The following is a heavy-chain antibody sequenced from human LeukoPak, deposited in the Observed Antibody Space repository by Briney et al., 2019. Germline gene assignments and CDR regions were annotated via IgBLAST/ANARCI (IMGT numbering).Heavy chain of an antibody. CDR3: AKDLGGVTHF. D-gene: IGHD2-21*02. J-gene: IGHJ6*02. CDR1: GFTFSSYG. Sequence: GGSLRLSCAASGFTFSSYGMHWVRQAPGKGLEWVAVISYDGSNKYYADSVKGRFTISRDNSKNTLYLQMNSLRAEDTAVYYCAKDLGGVTHFWGQGTTVTVSS. CDR2: ISYDGSNK. V-gene: IGHV3-30*18.